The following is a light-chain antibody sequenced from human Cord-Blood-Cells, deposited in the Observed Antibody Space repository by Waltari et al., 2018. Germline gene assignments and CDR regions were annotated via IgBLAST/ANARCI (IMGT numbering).Light chain of an antibody. Sequence: QSALTQPASVSGSPGQSITISCTGTSSDVGGYHYVSWYQQHPGKAPKLMIYEVSNRPSGVPNRFSGSTSGNTASLTISGLQAEDEADYYCSSYTSSSTWVFGGGTKLTVL. CDR2: EVS. CDR1: SSDVGGYHY. J-gene: IGLJ3*02. V-gene: IGLV2-14*01. CDR3: SSYTSSSTWV.